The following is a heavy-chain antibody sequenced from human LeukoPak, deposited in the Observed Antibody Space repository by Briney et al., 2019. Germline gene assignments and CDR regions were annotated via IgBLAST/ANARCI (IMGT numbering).Heavy chain of an antibody. V-gene: IGHV3-9*03. J-gene: IGHJ6*02. CDR1: GFTFDDYA. CDR2: ISWNSGSI. D-gene: IGHD3-22*01. CDR3: ARDYYDSSGYYDYYGMDV. Sequence: GGSLRLSCAASGFTFDDYAMHWVRQAPGKGLEWVSGISWNSGSIGYADSVKGRFTISRDNAKNSLYLQMNSLRAEDMALYYCARDYYDSSGYYDYYGMDVWGQGATVTVSS.